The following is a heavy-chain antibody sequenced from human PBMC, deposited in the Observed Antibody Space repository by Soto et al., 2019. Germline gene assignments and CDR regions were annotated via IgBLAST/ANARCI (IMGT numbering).Heavy chain of an antibody. V-gene: IGHV1-69*01. CDR3: ARDLADVHLRDAFDV. D-gene: IGHD6-13*01. CDR2: IVPMFGTT. J-gene: IGHJ3*01. Sequence: QAQLVQSGPELKKPGSSVKVSCKAPGDTFNSYGISWVRQAPGQGLEWMGGIVPMFGTTNLALKFEDRVTITADELTATVYMEIRGLTSEDTAVYYCARDLADVHLRDAFDVWGHGTRVTVSS. CDR1: GDTFNSYG.